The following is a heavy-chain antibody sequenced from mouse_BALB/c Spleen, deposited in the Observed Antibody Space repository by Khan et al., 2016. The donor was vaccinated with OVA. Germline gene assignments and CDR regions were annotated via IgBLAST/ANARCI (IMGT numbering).Heavy chain of an antibody. CDR3: TSHGMSYAWFNY. J-gene: IGHJ3*01. Sequence: QVQLKQSGADLAKPGASVKMSCKASGYTFISYWMHWVKQRPGQGLEWIGYINPSTGYTEYNQKFKDKATLTADKSSSTAYMQLSSLTSEDSAVYYCTSHGMSYAWFNYWGQGTLVTVSA. CDR1: GYTFISYW. CDR2: INPSTGYT. D-gene: IGHD1-1*01. V-gene: IGHV1-7*01.